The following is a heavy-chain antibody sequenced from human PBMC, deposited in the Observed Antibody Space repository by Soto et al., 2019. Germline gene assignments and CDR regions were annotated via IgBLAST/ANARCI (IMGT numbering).Heavy chain of an antibody. J-gene: IGHJ6*04. V-gene: IGHV3-23*01. Sequence: EVQLLESGGGLVQPGGSLRLSCAASGFTFSSYAMSWVRQAPGKGLEWVSAISGSGGSTYYADSVKGRFTISRDNPKNPLYLQMNCLRVEDTAVYYWAAMGRDYYYYGMDVWGEGTTVTVSS. CDR1: GFTFSSYA. CDR3: AAMGRDYYYYGMDV. D-gene: IGHD3-10*01. CDR2: ISGSGGST.